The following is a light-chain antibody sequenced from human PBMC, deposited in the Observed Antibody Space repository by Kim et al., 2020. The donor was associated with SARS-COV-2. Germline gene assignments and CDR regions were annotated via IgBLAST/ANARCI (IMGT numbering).Light chain of an antibody. V-gene: IGKV1-16*02. CDR3: QQYNSYPIT. CDR1: QGISNY. Sequence: ASEGDKVTITCRASQGISNYLTWFPQKRGKAPNSLIYETASLQSGVPSKFSGSASGTDFTLTISSLQSEDFATYYCQQYNSYPITFGRGTRLEI. J-gene: IGKJ5*01. CDR2: ETA.